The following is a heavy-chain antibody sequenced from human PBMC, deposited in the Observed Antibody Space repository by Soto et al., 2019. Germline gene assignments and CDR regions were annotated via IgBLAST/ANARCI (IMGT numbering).Heavy chain of an antibody. CDR2: IYTSGST. J-gene: IGHJ6*02. CDR3: ARGNLETDDYSNYDDYYYYGMDV. V-gene: IGHV4-4*07. Sequence: QVQLQESGPGLVKPSETLSLTCTVSGGSISSYYWSWIRQPAGKGLEWIGRIYTSGSTNYNPSLKGRVTMSVDTSKNQFSLKLSSVTAADTAVYYCARGNLETDDYSNYDDYYYYGMDVWGQGTTVTVSS. CDR1: GGSISSYY. D-gene: IGHD4-4*01.